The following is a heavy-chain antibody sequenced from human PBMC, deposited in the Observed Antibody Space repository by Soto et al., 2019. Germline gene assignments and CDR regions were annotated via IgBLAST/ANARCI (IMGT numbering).Heavy chain of an antibody. D-gene: IGHD1-7*01. Sequence: ESGGGLVQPGGSLRLSCAASRFTFSNYEMNWVRQAPGKGLEWLSYISSSGRTIFYADSVKGRFTISRDNAKNLLFLQMNSLGAQDPAVYYCGRDANWNYAIDYWGQGTLVTVSS. J-gene: IGHJ4*02. CDR2: ISSSGRTI. CDR1: RFTFSNYE. CDR3: GRDANWNYAIDY. V-gene: IGHV3-48*03.